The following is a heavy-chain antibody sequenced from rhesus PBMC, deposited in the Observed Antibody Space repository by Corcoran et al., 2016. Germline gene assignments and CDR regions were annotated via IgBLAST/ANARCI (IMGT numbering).Heavy chain of an antibody. CDR2: INYGGDIT. CDR3: AKDGFDY. V-gene: IGHV3S42*01. J-gene: IGHJ4*01. Sequence: EVQLVDSGGGLAKPGGSLRLSCRASGFTFSSSWMNWVRQTPGKGPEWISAINYGGDITYYADSVKGRFTISRDNSKNTLSLQMNSLRGEDTAVYYCAKDGFDYWGQGVLVTVSS. CDR1: GFTFSSSW.